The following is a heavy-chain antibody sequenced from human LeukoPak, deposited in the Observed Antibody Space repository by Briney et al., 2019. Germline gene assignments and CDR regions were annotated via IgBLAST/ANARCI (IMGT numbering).Heavy chain of an antibody. CDR1: GGSISSYY. CDR2: IYYSGST. V-gene: IGHV4-59*01. D-gene: IGHD4-17*01. CDR3: ARASICGDYGWFDP. Sequence: SETLSLTCTVSGGSISSYYWSWIRQPPGKGLEWIGYIYYSGSTNYNPSLKSRVTISVDTSKNQFSLKLSSVTAADTAVYYCARASICGDYGWFDPWGQGTLVTVSS. J-gene: IGHJ5*02.